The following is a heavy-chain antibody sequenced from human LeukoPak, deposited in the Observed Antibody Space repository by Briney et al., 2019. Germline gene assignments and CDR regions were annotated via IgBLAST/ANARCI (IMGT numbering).Heavy chain of an antibody. CDR2: INAGNGNT. Sequence: ASVKVSCKASGYTFTSYAMHWVRQAPGQRLEWMGWINAGNGNTKYSQKFQGRVTITRDTSASTAYMELSSLRSEDTAVYYCARANHVLRFLDPYYFDYWGQGTLVTVSS. J-gene: IGHJ4*02. V-gene: IGHV1-3*01. CDR3: ARANHVLRFLDPYYFDY. D-gene: IGHD3-3*01. CDR1: GYTFTSYA.